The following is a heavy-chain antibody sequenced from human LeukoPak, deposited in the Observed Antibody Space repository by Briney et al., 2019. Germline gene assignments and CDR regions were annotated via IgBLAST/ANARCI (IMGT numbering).Heavy chain of an antibody. Sequence: PSETLSLTCTVSGGSISSGDYYWSWIRQPPGKGLEWIGYIYYSGSTYYNPSLKSRVTISVDTSKNQFSLKLSSVTAAGTAVYYCARVLFRGSSWYYYGMDVWGQGTTVTVSS. CDR1: GGSISSGDYY. CDR3: ARVLFRGSSWYYYGMDV. CDR2: IYYSGST. J-gene: IGHJ6*02. D-gene: IGHD6-13*01. V-gene: IGHV4-30-4*01.